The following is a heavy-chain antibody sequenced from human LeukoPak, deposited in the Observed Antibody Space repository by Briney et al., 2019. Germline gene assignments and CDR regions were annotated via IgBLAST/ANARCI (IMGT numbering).Heavy chain of an antibody. J-gene: IGHJ6*03. V-gene: IGHV3-23*01. CDR3: ARTYYFDSSGYYREGHYYYYFMDV. CDR2: ISGSGDIT. Sequence: GGSLRLSCAASGFTFSSYAMSWVRQAPGKGLEWVSAISGSGDITYYADSVKGRFTISGDNSKETLYLQMNSLRAEDTALYYCARTYYFDSSGYYREGHYYYYFMDVWGKGTTVTVSS. CDR1: GFTFSSYA. D-gene: IGHD3-22*01.